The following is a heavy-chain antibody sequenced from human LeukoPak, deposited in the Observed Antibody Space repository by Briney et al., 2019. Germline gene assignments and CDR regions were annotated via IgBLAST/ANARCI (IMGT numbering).Heavy chain of an antibody. Sequence: GGSLRLSCAASGFTFSSYGMHWVRQAPGKGLEWVAVIWYEGSKKYYEDSVRGRFTISRDNSKNTLYLQMNSLRAEDTAVYYCVKDRVSSSWYSFDYWGQGTLVTVSS. V-gene: IGHV3-33*06. CDR1: GFTFSSYG. D-gene: IGHD6-13*01. CDR2: IWYEGSKK. J-gene: IGHJ4*02. CDR3: VKDRVSSSWYSFDY.